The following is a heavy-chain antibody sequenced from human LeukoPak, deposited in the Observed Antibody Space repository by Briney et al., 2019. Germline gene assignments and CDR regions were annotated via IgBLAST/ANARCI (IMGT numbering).Heavy chain of an antibody. J-gene: IGHJ4*02. CDR2: IYYSGST. CDR3: ARVSGYDSRGYYYGVYYFDY. V-gene: IGHV4-59*01. CDR1: GGSISSYY. D-gene: IGHD3-22*01. Sequence: SETLSLTCTVSGGSISSYYWSWIRQPPGKGLEWIGYIYYSGSTNYNPSLKSRVTISVDTSKNQFSLKLSSVTAADTAVYYCARVSGYDSRGYYYGVYYFDYWGQATLVTVSS.